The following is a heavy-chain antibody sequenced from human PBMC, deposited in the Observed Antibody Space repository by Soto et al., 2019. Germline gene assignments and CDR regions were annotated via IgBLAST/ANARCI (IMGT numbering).Heavy chain of an antibody. CDR1: GFTFTSSA. CDR2: IVVGSGNT. J-gene: IGHJ4*02. D-gene: IGHD3-22*01. Sequence: SVKVSCKASGFTFTSSAVQWVRQARGQRLEWIGWIVVGSGNTNYAQKFQERVTITRDMSTSTAYMELSSLRSEDTAVYYCAALETDDYDSSGYLSGWGQGTLVTVSS. CDR3: AALETDDYDSSGYLSG. V-gene: IGHV1-58*01.